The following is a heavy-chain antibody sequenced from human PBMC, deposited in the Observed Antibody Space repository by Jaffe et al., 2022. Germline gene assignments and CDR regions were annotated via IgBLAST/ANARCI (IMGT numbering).Heavy chain of an antibody. CDR1: GYTFTGYY. Sequence: QVQLVQSGAEVKKPGASVKVSCKASGYTFTGYYMHWVRQAPGQGLEWMGWINPNSGGTNYAQKFQGRVTMTRDTSISTAYMELSRLRSDDTAVYYCARAKYYYGSVAPPSWFDPWGQGTLVTVSS. CDR2: INPNSGGT. CDR3: ARAKYYYGSVAPPSWFDP. V-gene: IGHV1-2*02. D-gene: IGHD3-10*01. J-gene: IGHJ5*02.